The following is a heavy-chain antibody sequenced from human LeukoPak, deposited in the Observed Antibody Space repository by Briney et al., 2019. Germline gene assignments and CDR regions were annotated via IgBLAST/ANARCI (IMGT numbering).Heavy chain of an antibody. CDR2: NPSGGST. D-gene: IGHD3-22*01. Sequence: NPSGGSTSYAQKFQGRVTMTRDTSTSTVYMELSSLRSEDTAVYYCAREAIGYYDSSGTFDYWGQGTLVTVSS. J-gene: IGHJ4*02. CDR3: AREAIGYYDSSGTFDY. V-gene: IGHV1-46*01.